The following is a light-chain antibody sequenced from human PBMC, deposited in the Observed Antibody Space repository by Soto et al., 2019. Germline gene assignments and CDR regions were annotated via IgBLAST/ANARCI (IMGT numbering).Light chain of an antibody. CDR2: DVS. CDR1: GSDIGTYNR. Sequence: QSALTQPPSVSGSPGQSVAISCTGTGSDIGTYNRVSWYQQPPGTAAKLMIYDVSDRPSGVPDRFSGSKSGNTASLTISGLQAEDEANYYCSSYTSSSTYDFGTGTKVTVL. J-gene: IGLJ1*01. V-gene: IGLV2-18*02. CDR3: SSYTSSSTYD.